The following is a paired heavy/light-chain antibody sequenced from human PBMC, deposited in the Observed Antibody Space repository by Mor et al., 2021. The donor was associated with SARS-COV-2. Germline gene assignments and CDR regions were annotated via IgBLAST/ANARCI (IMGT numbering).Light chain of an antibody. CDR3: QQYGNSPLT. CDR2: GAS. V-gene: IGKV3-20*01. Sequence: EIVLTQSPGTLSLSPGERAALSCRASQSVTSSYLAWYQHKPGQAPRLLIYGASSRATGIADRFSGSGSGTDFTLTISRLEPEDFAVYYCQQYGNSPLTFGQGTKLEIK. J-gene: IGKJ2*01. CDR1: QSVTSSY.
Heavy chain of an antibody. Sequence: QVQLQQWGAGLLKPSETLSLTCAVYGGSFSGYYWSWIRQPPGKGLEWIGEINHSGSTNYNPSLKSRVTISVDTSKNQFSLKLSSVTAADTAVYYCARSGLGIAARPRNWYFDLWGRGTLVTVSS. CDR1: GGSFSGYY. J-gene: IGHJ2*01. D-gene: IGHD6-6*01. CDR3: ARSGLGIAARPRNWYFDL. V-gene: IGHV4-34*01. CDR2: INHSGST.